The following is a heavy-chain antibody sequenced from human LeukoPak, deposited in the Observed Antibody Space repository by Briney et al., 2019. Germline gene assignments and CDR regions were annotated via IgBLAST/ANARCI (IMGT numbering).Heavy chain of an antibody. J-gene: IGHJ1*01. CDR2: ISGNGGST. CDR3: ATHRYTSSAYYFLQ. V-gene: IGHV3-23*01. D-gene: IGHD6-13*01. CDR1: GITFSNFG. Sequence: GGSLRLSCAASGITFSNFGMSWVRQAPGKGLEWVSGISGNGGSTYYADSVKGRFTISRDNSKNSLYLLMDSLRAEDTAMYYCATHRYTSSAYYFLQWGQGTLLTVSS.